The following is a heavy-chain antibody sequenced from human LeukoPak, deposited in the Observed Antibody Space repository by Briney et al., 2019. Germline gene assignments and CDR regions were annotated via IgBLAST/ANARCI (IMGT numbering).Heavy chain of an antibody. Sequence: GGSLRLSCAASDFTLSDYYMTWIRQAPGKGLEWLSYISNSGSDIYSADSVKGRFTTSRDNAKNSLYLQMNSLRAEDTAVYYCARSYRATAGIVDVWGQGTTVTVSS. CDR1: DFTLSDYY. CDR2: ISNSGSDI. CDR3: ARSYRATAGIVDV. J-gene: IGHJ6*02. D-gene: IGHD6-13*01. V-gene: IGHV3-11*01.